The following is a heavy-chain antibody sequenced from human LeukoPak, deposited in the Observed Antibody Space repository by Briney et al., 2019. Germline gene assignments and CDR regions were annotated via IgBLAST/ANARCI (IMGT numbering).Heavy chain of an antibody. D-gene: IGHD5-24*01. J-gene: IGHJ4*02. V-gene: IGHV1-69*04. Sequence: SVKVSCKASGGTFSSYAISWVRQAPGQGLEWMGRIIPILGIANYGQKFQGRVTMTADKSTSTAYMELSSLRSEDTAVYYCASIGARDGYNLNYFDYWGQGTLVTVSS. CDR1: GGTFSSYA. CDR2: IIPILGIA. CDR3: ASIGARDGYNLNYFDY.